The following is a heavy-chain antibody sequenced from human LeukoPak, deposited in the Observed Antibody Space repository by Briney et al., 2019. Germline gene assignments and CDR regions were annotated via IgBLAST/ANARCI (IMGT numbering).Heavy chain of an antibody. V-gene: IGHV3-53*01. D-gene: IGHD2-2*01. J-gene: IGHJ4*02. CDR2: IYSGGST. CDR3: TRVVDSSSSRYQAMPY. CDR1: GFTVSSNY. Sequence: GGSLRLSCAASGFTVSSNYMSWVRQAPGKGLEWVSVIYSGGSTYYADSVKGRFTISRGNAKRSLYLRMDSLRAEDTAMYFCTRVVDSSSSRYQAMPYWGQGTLVTVSS.